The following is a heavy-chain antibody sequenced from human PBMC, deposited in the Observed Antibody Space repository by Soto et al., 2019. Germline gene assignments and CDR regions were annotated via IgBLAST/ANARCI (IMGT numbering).Heavy chain of an antibody. Sequence: QVQLQESGPGLLKSSETLSLTCTVSGGSISSYYWSWTRQPPGKGLEWIGYVYNSGSTNYNPSLKSRVTISIDTSKNQFSLKLTSLTATDTAVYYCARGGPSSKWLDPWGQGTLVTVSS. CDR1: GGSISSYY. J-gene: IGHJ5*02. V-gene: IGHV4-59*01. CDR2: VYNSGST. CDR3: ARGGPSSKWLDP.